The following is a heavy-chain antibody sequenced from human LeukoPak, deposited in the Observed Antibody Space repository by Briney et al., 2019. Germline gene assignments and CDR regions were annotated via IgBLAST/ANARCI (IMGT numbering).Heavy chain of an antibody. CDR1: GYTFTGYY. CDR2: IIPIFGTA. D-gene: IGHD3-22*01. Sequence: SVKVSCKASGYTFTGYYMHWVRQAPGQGLEWMGGIIPIFGTANYAQKFQGRVTITTDESTSTAYMELSSLRSEDTAVYYCASTRQGVVITYYFDYWGQGTLVTVSS. J-gene: IGHJ4*02. V-gene: IGHV1-69*05. CDR3: ASTRQGVVITYYFDY.